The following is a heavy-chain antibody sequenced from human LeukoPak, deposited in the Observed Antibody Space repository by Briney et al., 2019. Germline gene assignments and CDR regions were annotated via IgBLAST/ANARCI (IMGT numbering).Heavy chain of an antibody. Sequence: SETLSLTCAVSGGSFSGYYWSWIRQPPGKGLEWIGEINHSGSTNYNPSLKSRVTISVDTSKNQFSLKLSSVTAADTAVYYCAREQLLLWYFDLWGRGTLVTVSS. CDR1: GGSFSGYY. V-gene: IGHV4-34*01. CDR3: AREQLLLWYFDL. J-gene: IGHJ2*01. CDR2: INHSGST. D-gene: IGHD2-2*01.